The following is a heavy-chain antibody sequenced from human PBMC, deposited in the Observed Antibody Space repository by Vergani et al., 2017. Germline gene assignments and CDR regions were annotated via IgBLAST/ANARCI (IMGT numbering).Heavy chain of an antibody. V-gene: IGHV3-48*04. CDR1: GFTFSSYA. D-gene: IGHD6-19*01. J-gene: IGHJ4*02. CDR2: ISSSGSTI. Sequence: EVQLVESGGGLVQPGRSLRLSCAASGFTFSSYAMSWVRQAPGKGLEWVSYISSSGSTIYYADSVKGRFTISRDNAKNSLYLQMNSLRAEDTAVYYCARALEYWYGSGPGYWGQGTLVTVSS. CDR3: ARALEYWYGSGPGY.